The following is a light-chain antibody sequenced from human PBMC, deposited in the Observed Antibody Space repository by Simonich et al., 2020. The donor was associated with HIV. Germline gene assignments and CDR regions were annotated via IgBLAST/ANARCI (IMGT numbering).Light chain of an antibody. CDR3: QQYNNWPPALT. CDR1: QSISSW. Sequence: DIQMTQSPSTLSASVGDRVTITCRASQSISSWLAWYQQKPGKAPKLLIYKASSLESGVPSRFSGSGSGTEFTRTISSMQSEDFAVYYCQQYNNWPPALTFGGGTKVEIK. J-gene: IGKJ4*01. CDR2: KAS. V-gene: IGKV1-5*03.